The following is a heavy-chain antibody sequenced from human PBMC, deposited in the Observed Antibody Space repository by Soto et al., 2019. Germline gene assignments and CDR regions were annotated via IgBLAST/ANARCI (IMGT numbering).Heavy chain of an antibody. CDR3: ARDKGPYYYYYYYYMDV. CDR2: IWYDGSNK. Sequence: QVQLVESGGGVVQPGRSLRLSCAASGFTFSSYGMHWVRQAPGKGLEWVAVIWYDGSNKYYADSVKGRFTISRDNSKNTLYLQMTSLRAEDTAVYYCARDKGPYYYYYYYYMDVWGKGTTVTVS. J-gene: IGHJ6*03. CDR1: GFTFSSYG. V-gene: IGHV3-33*01. D-gene: IGHD2-21*01.